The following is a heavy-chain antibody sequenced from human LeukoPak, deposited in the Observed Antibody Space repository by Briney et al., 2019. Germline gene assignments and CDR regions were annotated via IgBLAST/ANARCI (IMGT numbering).Heavy chain of an antibody. J-gene: IGHJ4*02. CDR1: GGSFSGYY. Sequence: SETLSLTCAVYGGSFSGYYWSWIRQPPGKGLEWIGEINHSGSTNYNPSLKSRVTISVDTSKNQFSLKLSSVTAADTAVYYCARDWATVTATQRYYYFDYWGQGTLVTVSS. CDR2: INHSGST. CDR3: ARDWATVTATQRYYYFDY. D-gene: IGHD2-21*02. V-gene: IGHV4-34*01.